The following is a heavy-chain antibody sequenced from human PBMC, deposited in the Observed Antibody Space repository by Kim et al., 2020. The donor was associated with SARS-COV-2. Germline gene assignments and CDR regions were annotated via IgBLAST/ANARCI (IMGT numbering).Heavy chain of an antibody. V-gene: IGHV3-49*03. J-gene: IGHJ4*02. CDR2: IRSKAYGGTT. Sequence: GGSLRLSCTASGFTFGDYAMSWFRQAPGKGLEWVGFIRSKAYGGTTEYAASVKGRFTISRDDSESIAYLQMNSLKTEDTAVYYCTRDIYSDWIQLWPGPDYWGQGTLVTVSS. CDR3: TRDIYSDWIQLWPGPDY. D-gene: IGHD5-18*01. CDR1: GFTFGDYA.